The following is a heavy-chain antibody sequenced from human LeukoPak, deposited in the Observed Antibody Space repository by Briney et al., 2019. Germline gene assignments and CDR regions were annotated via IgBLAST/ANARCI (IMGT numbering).Heavy chain of an antibody. J-gene: IGHJ6*03. CDR3: ARMVYCSSISCSYYYYYMDV. D-gene: IGHD2-2*01. Sequence: ASVKVSCKASGYTFTGYYMHWVRQAPGQGLEWMGWINPNSGGTNYAQKFQGRVTMTRGTSTRTVYMELSSLRSEDTAVYYCARMVYCSSISCSYYYYYMDVWAKGTTVTVSS. CDR2: INPNSGGT. CDR1: GYTFTGYY. V-gene: IGHV1-2*02.